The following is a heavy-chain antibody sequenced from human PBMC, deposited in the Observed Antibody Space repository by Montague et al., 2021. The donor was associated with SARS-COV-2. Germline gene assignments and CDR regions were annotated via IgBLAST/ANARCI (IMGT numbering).Heavy chain of an antibody. J-gene: IGHJ6*02. Sequence: TLSLTCTVSGGSISSGGYYWSWIRQHPGKGLEWIGYIYYSGSTYYNPSLKSRVTISVDTSKNQFSLKLSSVTAADTAVYYCATECLGYCSSTSCYGPHYGMDVWGQGTLVTVSS. D-gene: IGHD2-2*01. CDR1: GGSISSGGYY. CDR2: IYYSGST. CDR3: ATECLGYCSSTSCYGPHYGMDV. V-gene: IGHV4-31*03.